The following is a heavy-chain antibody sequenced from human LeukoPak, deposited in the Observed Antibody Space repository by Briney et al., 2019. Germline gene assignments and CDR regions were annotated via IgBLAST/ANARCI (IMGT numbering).Heavy chain of an antibody. V-gene: IGHV5-51*01. D-gene: IGHD2-2*01. CDR1: GYSFTSYW. J-gene: IGHJ4*02. CDR2: IYPGDSDT. Sequence: GESLKISCKGSGYSFTSYWIGWVRPMPGKGLEWVGIIYPGDSDTRYSPSFQGQVTISADKSISTAYLQWSSLKASDTAMYYCARRYCSSTSCGYFDYWGQGTLVTVSS. CDR3: ARRYCSSTSCGYFDY.